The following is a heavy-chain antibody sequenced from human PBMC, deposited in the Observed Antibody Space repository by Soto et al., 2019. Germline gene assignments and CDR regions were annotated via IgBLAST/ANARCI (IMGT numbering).Heavy chain of an antibody. J-gene: IGHJ4*02. CDR2: IYYSGST. D-gene: IGHD3-22*01. V-gene: IGHV4-59*01. CDR3: AREVQNYYDSSGYYSFDY. CDR1: GGSISSYY. Sequence: SETLSLTCTVSGGSISSYYWSWIRQPPGKGLEWIGYIYYSGSTNYNPSLKSRVTISVDTSKNQFSLKLSSVTAADTAVYYCAREVQNYYDSSGYYSFDYWGQGTLVTVSS.